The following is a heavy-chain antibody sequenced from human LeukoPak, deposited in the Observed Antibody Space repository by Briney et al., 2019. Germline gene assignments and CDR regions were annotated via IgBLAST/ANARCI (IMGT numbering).Heavy chain of an antibody. J-gene: IGHJ6*02. CDR3: ARQNSGARLNV. CDR2: IYYSGST. Sequence: SETLSLTCTVSGDSMSSYYWSWIRQPPGKGLEWIGHIYYSGSTDYNPSLKSRLTISIDTSKNQFSLQLSSVTAADTAVYFCARQNSGARLNVWGQGTTVTVSS. D-gene: IGHD6-25*01. V-gene: IGHV4-59*08. CDR1: GDSMSSYY.